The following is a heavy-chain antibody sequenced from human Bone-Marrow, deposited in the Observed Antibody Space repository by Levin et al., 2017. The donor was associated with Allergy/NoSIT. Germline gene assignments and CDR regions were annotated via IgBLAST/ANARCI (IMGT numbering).Heavy chain of an antibody. V-gene: IGHV3-30*04. J-gene: IGHJ2*01. D-gene: IGHD4-23*01. CDR2: ISSYDGTNK. Sequence: PGGSLRLSCAASGFNFRNYAMHWVRQAPGKGLEWVTVISSYDGTNKYYADSVKGRFTVSRDNSKNTLFVQMNGLRPEDTAVYFCARETPWRGSAKKLNWYFEFWGRGTLVTVSS. CDR3: ARETPWRGSAKKLNWYFEF. CDR1: GFNFRNYA.